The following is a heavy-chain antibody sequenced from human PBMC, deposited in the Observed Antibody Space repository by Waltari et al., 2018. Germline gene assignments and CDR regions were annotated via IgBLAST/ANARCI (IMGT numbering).Heavy chain of an antibody. CDR3: ATYIGASVGTAAFDV. CDR1: GVSITSNRHY. CDR2: MSYTGAT. D-gene: IGHD5-12*01. Sequence: VKPSETLSLTCSVSGVSITSNRHYWGWIRQPPGQGLEWIGTMSYTGATYSSPSLQSRVTISRDTSKNQLSLTLGSVTAADTAVYYCATYIGASVGTAAFDVWGQGTMVTVSS. J-gene: IGHJ3*01. V-gene: IGHV4-39*01.